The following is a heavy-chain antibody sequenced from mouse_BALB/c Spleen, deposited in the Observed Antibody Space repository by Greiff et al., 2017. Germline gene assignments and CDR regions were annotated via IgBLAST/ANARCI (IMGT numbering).Heavy chain of an antibody. J-gene: IGHJ2*01. CDR3: TRGGYYGNYVVDY. CDR1: GYTFTSYW. D-gene: IGHD2-1*01. Sequence: KQPGSELVRPGASVKLSCKASGYTFTSYWMHWVKQRHGQGLEWIGNIYPGSGSTNYDEKFKSKGTLTVDTSSSTAYMHLSSLTSEDSAVYYCTRGGYYGNYVVDYWGQGTTLTVSS. V-gene: IGHV1S22*01. CDR2: IYPGSGST.